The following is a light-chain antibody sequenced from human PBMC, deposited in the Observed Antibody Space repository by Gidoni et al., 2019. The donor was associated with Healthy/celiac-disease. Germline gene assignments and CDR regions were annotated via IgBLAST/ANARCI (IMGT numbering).Light chain of an antibody. CDR1: SSDVGGYNY. CDR3: CSYAGSYSWV. J-gene: IGLJ3*02. Sequence: GSPGQSVTISCTGTSSDVGGYNYVSWYQQHPGKAPKLMIYDVSKRPSGVPDRFSGSKSGNTASLTISGLQAEDEADYYCCSYAGSYSWVFGGGTKLTVL. CDR2: DVS. V-gene: IGLV2-11*01.